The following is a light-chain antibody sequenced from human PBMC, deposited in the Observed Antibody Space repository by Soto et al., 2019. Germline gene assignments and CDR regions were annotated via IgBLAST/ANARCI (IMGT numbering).Light chain of an antibody. CDR1: QGISSY. J-gene: IGKJ1*01. CDR3: QQLNSYPQT. Sequence: DIQLPHYPSTLSGSVGDRVTITCRASQGISSYLAWYQQKPGKAPKLLIYAASTLQSGVPSRFSGSGSGTDFTRTISSLQPEDFATYYCQQLNSYPQTFGHGTMVDIK. V-gene: IGKV1-9*01. CDR2: AAS.